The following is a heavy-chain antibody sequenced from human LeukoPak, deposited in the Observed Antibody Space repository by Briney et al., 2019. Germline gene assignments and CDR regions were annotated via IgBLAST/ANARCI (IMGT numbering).Heavy chain of an antibody. D-gene: IGHD3-10*01. CDR3: AEDRTVSPGSLDY. CDR2: ISWNSGTI. J-gene: IGHJ4*02. V-gene: IGHV3-9*01. Sequence: PGRSLRLSCAASGFTFDDYAMHWVRQAPGKGLEWVSGISWNSGTIGYADSVKGRLTISRDNAKNSLYLQMNSLRAEDTALYYCAEDRTVSPGSLDYWGQGTLVTVSS. CDR1: GFTFDDYA.